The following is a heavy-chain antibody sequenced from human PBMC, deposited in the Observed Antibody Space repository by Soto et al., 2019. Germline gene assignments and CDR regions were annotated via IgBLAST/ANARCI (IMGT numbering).Heavy chain of an antibody. V-gene: IGHV1-24*01. D-gene: IGHD1-26*01. Sequence: ASVKVSCKVSGYTLTELSMHWVRQAPGKGLEWMGGFDPEDGETIYAQRFQGRVTMTEDTSTDAAYMELSSLRSEDTAVYYCATCVGATGYDAFDIWGQGTMVTVSS. J-gene: IGHJ3*02. CDR1: GYTLTELS. CDR2: FDPEDGET. CDR3: ATCVGATGYDAFDI.